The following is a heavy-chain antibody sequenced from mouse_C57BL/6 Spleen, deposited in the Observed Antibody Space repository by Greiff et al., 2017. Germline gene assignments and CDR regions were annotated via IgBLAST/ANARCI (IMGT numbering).Heavy chain of an antibody. V-gene: IGHV1-64*01. J-gene: IGHJ4*01. CDR3: ARSYYQPGYYDAMDY. CDR1: GYTFTSYW. D-gene: IGHD2-10*01. Sequence: QVQLQQPGAELVKPGASVKLSCKASGYTFTSYWMHWVKQRPGQGLEWIGMIHPNSGSTNYNEKFKSKATLTVDKSSSTAYMQLSSLTSEDSAVYYCARSYYQPGYYDAMDYWGQGTSVTVSS. CDR2: IHPNSGST.